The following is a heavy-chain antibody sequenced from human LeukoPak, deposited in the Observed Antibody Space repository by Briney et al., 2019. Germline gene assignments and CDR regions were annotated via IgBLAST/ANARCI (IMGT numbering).Heavy chain of an antibody. V-gene: IGHV3-64*02. J-gene: IGHJ4*02. CDR1: GFTFYNYA. D-gene: IGHD3-22*01. CDR3: ARDSHYYDSSGYPL. CDR2: IGGNGDTS. Sequence: GGSLRLSCVASGFTFYNYAMHWVRQAPGKGLEYVSAIGGNGDTSYYADSVKGRFTISRDNAKNSLYLQMNSLRAEDTAVYYCARDSHYYDSSGYPLWGQGTLVTVSS.